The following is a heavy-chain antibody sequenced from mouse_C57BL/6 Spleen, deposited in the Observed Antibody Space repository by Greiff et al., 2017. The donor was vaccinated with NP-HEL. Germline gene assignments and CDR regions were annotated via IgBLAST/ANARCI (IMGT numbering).Heavy chain of an antibody. CDR2: IDPSDSYT. CDR3: AGGSSDYVAMDY. J-gene: IGHJ4*01. CDR1: GYTFTSYW. V-gene: IGHV1-50*01. Sequence: VQLQQSGAELVKPGASVKLSCKASGYTFTSYWMQWVKQRPGQGLAWIGEIDPSDSYTNYNQKFKGKATLTVDTSSSTAYMQLSSLTSEDSAVYYCAGGSSDYVAMDYWGQGTSVTVSS. D-gene: IGHD3-2*02.